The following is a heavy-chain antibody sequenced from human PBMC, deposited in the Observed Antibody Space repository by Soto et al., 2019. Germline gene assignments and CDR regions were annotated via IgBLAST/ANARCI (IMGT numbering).Heavy chain of an antibody. J-gene: IGHJ5*02. CDR3: ARAGIHAYGDSAWFDP. D-gene: IGHD4-17*01. Sequence: AVKVSCKASGGTFSSYAISWVRQAPGQGLEWMGGIIPIFGTANYAQKFQGRVTITADESTSTAYMELSSLRSEDTAVYYCARAGIHAYGDSAWFDPWGQGTLVTVS. V-gene: IGHV1-69*13. CDR1: GGTFSSYA. CDR2: IIPIFGTA.